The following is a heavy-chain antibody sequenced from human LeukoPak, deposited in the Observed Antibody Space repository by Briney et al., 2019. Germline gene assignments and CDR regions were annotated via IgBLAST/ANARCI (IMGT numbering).Heavy chain of an antibody. Sequence: PGRSLRLSCAASGFTLNTYSMNWVRQAPGKGLEWVSSISSTGSDMYYVDSVKGRFTISRDNAKNSLFLQVNSLRAEDTAVYYCARGVDYYDSSGTIDYWGQGTLVTVSS. CDR1: GFTLNTYS. CDR3: ARGVDYYDSSGTIDY. D-gene: IGHD3-22*01. J-gene: IGHJ4*02. V-gene: IGHV3-21*01. CDR2: ISSTGSDM.